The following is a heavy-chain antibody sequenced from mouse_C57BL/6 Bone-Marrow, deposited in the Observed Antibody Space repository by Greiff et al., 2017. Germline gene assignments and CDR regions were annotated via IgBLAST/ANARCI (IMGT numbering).Heavy chain of an antibody. CDR2: IYPRSGNT. CDR1: GYTFTSYG. J-gene: IGHJ1*03. CDR3: ARAACITTVVRYFGV. D-gene: IGHD1-1*01. V-gene: IGHV1-81*01. Sequence: QVQLQQSGAELARPGASVKLSCKASGYTFTSYGISWVKQRPGQGLEWIGEIYPRSGNTYYNEKFKGKATLTADKSSSTAYMELRSLTSEDSAVYFCARAACITTVVRYFGVWGTGTTVTVAS.